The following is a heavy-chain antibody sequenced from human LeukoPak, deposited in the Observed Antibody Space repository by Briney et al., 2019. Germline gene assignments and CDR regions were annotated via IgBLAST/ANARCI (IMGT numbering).Heavy chain of an antibody. CDR3: ARDHYNFWSGYLDY. CDR2: ISTNGGST. D-gene: IGHD3-3*01. V-gene: IGHV3-64*01. Sequence: GGSLRLSCAASGFTFSNYAMHWVRQAPGKGLEYVSAISTNGGSTYYANSVKGRFTISRDNSKNTLYLRMGSLRAEDMAVYYCARDHYNFWSGYLDYWGQGTLVTVSS. CDR1: GFTFSNYA. J-gene: IGHJ4*02.